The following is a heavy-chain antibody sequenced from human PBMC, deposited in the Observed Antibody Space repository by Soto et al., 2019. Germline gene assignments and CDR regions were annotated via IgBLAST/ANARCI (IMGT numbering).Heavy chain of an antibody. CDR3: ARSTGLAYCGGDCYPFFDN. CDR2: ISYDGSSK. Sequence: QVQLVESGGGVVQPGRSLRLSCAASGFTFTSYGMHWVREATGKGLEWVAVISYDGSSKYDADSVKGRFTISRDNSKNTLFLQMHSLRAEDTALYYSARSTGLAYCGGDCYPFFDNWGQVALLTVSS. V-gene: IGHV3-30-3*01. J-gene: IGHJ4*02. CDR1: GFTFTSYG. D-gene: IGHD2-21*02.